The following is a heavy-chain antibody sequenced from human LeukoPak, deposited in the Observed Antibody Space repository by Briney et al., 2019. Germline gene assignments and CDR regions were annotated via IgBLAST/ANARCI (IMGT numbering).Heavy chain of an antibody. CDR1: GGSISSGGYY. J-gene: IGHJ4*02. CDR2: IYYSGST. Sequence: TSETLSLTCTVSGGSISSGGYYWSWIRQPPGKGLEWIGYIYYSGSTNYNPSLKSRVTISVDTSKNQFSLKLSSVTAADTAVYYCARGERGVIAYWGQGTLVTVSS. D-gene: IGHD3-10*01. V-gene: IGHV4-61*08. CDR3: ARGERGVIAY.